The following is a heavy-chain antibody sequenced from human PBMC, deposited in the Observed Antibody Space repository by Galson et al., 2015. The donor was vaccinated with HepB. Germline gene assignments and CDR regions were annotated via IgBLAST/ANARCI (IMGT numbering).Heavy chain of an antibody. CDR2: INPSGGST. Sequence: SVKVSCKASGYTFTSYYMHWVRQAPGQGLEWMGIINPSGGSTSYAQKFQGRVTMTRDTSTSTVYMELSSLRSEDTAVYYCARSGRDGYSNWAGDYWGQGTLVTVSS. D-gene: IGHD5-24*01. CDR1: GYTFTSYY. J-gene: IGHJ4*02. V-gene: IGHV1-46*01. CDR3: ARSGRDGYSNWAGDY.